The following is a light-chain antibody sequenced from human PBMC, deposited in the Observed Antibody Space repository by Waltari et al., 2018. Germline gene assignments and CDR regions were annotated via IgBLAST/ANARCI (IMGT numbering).Light chain of an antibody. CDR1: QGIVYSDGHTF. CDR3: MQGTHWPWT. CDR2: RVS. J-gene: IGKJ1*01. V-gene: IGKV2-30*01. Sequence: DVVMTQSPLPLPVTLRQPASISCRSSQGIVYSDGHTFLNWFHQRPGQSPRRLIYRVSNRDSRVPDRFSASGSGTDFTLKISRVEAEDVGVYYCMQGTHWPWTFGQGTKVEIK.